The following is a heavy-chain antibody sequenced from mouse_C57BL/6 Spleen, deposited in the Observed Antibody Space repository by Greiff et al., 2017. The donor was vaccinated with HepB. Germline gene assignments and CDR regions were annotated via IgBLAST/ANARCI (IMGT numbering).Heavy chain of an antibody. Sequence: QVQLQQPGAELVKPGASVKLSCKASGYTFTSYWMHWVKQRPGQGLEWIGMIHPNSGSTNYNEKFKSKATLTVDKSSSTAYMQLSSLTSEDSAVYDCARERAVVDDDAMDYWGQGTSVTVSS. V-gene: IGHV1-64*01. D-gene: IGHD1-1*01. J-gene: IGHJ4*01. CDR3: ARERAVVDDDAMDY. CDR2: IHPNSGST. CDR1: GYTFTSYW.